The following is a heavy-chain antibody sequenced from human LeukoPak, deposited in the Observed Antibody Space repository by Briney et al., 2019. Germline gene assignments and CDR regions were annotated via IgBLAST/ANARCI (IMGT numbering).Heavy chain of an antibody. CDR2: IYPGDSDT. J-gene: IGHJ4*02. V-gene: IGHV5-51*01. D-gene: IGHD3-10*01. CDR1: GYSFTSYW. CDR3: ARSMVRGVMKGPNDC. Sequence: GESLKISCKGSGYSFTSYWIGWVRQMPGKGLEWMGIIYPGDSDTRYSPSFQGQVTISADKSISTAYLQWSSLKASDTAMYYCARSMVRGVMKGPNDCWGQGTLVTVSS.